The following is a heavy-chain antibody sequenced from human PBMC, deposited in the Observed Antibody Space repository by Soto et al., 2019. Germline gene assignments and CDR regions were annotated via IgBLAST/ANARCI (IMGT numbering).Heavy chain of an antibody. CDR2: IDKTGTDS. D-gene: IGHD3-10*01. V-gene: IGHV3-74*01. J-gene: IGHJ6*04. Sequence: EVQLVESAGRLVQPGGSLRIACAASGFTLSGRSMHWVRQAPGKGLVWVSGIDKTGTDSTYADSVKGRFTSSRDNAKNMLFLQMNSLSVEDTAVYYCTRGWFGPDVWGKGTKVTVSS. CDR1: GFTLSGRS. CDR3: TRGWFGPDV.